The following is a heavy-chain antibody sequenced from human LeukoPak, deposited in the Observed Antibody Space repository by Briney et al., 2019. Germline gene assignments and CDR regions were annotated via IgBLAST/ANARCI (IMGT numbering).Heavy chain of an antibody. D-gene: IGHD6-13*01. Sequence: GGSLRLSCAASGFTFSSYSMNWVRQAPGKGLEWVSSISSSSSYIYYADSVKGRFTISRDNAKNSLYLQMNSLRAEDTAVYYCAREPGIGPYSSSRAMDVWGQGTTVTVSS. V-gene: IGHV3-21*01. J-gene: IGHJ6*02. CDR1: GFTFSSYS. CDR2: ISSSSSYI. CDR3: AREPGIGPYSSSRAMDV.